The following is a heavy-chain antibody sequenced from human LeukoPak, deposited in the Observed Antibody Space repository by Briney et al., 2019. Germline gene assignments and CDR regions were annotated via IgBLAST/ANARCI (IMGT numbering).Heavy chain of an antibody. Sequence: SETLSLTCTVSGGSISSYYWSRIRQPPGKGLEWIGYIYYSGSTNYNPSLKSRVTISVDTSKNQFSLKLSSVTAADTAVYYCARARYDFWSGYYTNWFDPWGQGTLVTVSS. J-gene: IGHJ5*02. D-gene: IGHD3-3*01. V-gene: IGHV4-59*01. CDR3: ARARYDFWSGYYTNWFDP. CDR1: GGSISSYY. CDR2: IYYSGST.